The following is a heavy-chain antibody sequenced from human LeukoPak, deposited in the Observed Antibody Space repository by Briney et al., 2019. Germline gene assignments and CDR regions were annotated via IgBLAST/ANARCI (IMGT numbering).Heavy chain of an antibody. D-gene: IGHD4-23*01. Sequence: GRSLRLSCAASGFTFSSYAMSWVRQAPGKGLEWVSAISGSGGSTYYADSVKGRFTISRDNSKNTLYLQMNSLRAEDTAVYYCAKDLTDYGGNSDEDYWGQGTLVTVSS. V-gene: IGHV3-23*01. CDR3: AKDLTDYGGNSDEDY. CDR1: GFTFSSYA. J-gene: IGHJ4*02. CDR2: ISGSGGST.